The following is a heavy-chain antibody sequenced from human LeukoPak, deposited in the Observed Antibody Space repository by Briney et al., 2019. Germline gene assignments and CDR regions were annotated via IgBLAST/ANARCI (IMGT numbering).Heavy chain of an antibody. D-gene: IGHD4-17*01. CDR3: TRDGMGDYRNDY. CDR2: INSDGRSA. CDR1: GFTFSSYW. J-gene: IGHJ4*02. V-gene: IGHV3-74*01. Sequence: SGGSLRLSCAASGFTFSSYWMHWVGQAPGKGLVWVSRINSDGRSADYVDSVKGRFNISRDNAKNTLYLQMNSLRAEDTAVYYCTRDGMGDYRNDYWGQGTLVTVSS.